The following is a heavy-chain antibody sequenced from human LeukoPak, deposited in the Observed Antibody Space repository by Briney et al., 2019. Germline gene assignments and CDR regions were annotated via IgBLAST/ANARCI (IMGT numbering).Heavy chain of an antibody. J-gene: IGHJ4*02. CDR1: GFTFSYYW. CDR2: INSDGSRT. Sequence: PGGSLRLSCTASGFTFSYYWMHWVRQAPGKGLVWVSRINSDGSRTTYADSVKGRFTISRDNAKNTLYLQMNSLRAEDTAVYYCAKGDANYYDSSGYMIDYWGQGTLVTVSS. D-gene: IGHD3-22*01. CDR3: AKGDANYYDSSGYMIDY. V-gene: IGHV3-74*01.